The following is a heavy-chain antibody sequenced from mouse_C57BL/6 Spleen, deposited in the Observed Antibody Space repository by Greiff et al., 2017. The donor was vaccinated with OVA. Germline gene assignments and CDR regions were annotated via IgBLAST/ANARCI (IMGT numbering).Heavy chain of an antibody. CDR2: ISRGGSYT. V-gene: IGHV5-6*01. D-gene: IGHD1-1*01. J-gene: IGHJ2*01. CDR3: ASITTGNYFDY. CDR1: GFTFSSYG. Sequence: EVKLVESGGDLVKPGGSLKLSCAASGFTFSSYGMSWVRQTPDKRLEWVATISRGGSYTYSPVSVKGRFTISRDNAKNTLYLQMSSLKSEDTAMYYCASITTGNYFDYWGQGTTRTVSS.